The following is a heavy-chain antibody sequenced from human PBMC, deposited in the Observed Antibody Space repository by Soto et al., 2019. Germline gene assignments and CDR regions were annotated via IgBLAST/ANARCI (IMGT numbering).Heavy chain of an antibody. D-gene: IGHD6-19*01. V-gene: IGHV3-30-3*01. J-gene: IGHJ6*02. CDR2: ISYDGSNK. CDR1: GFTFSSYA. CDR3: ARDRIAVAGTSPSYYYYGMDV. Sequence: QVQLVESGGGVVQPGRSLRLSCAASGFTFSSYAMHWVRQAPGKGLEWVAVISYDGSNKYYADSVKGRFTISRDNSKNQLYLQMNSLRAEDTAVYYCARDRIAVAGTSPSYYYYGMDVWGQGTTVTVSS.